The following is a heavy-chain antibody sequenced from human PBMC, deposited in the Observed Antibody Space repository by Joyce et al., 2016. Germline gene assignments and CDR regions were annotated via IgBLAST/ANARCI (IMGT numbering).Heavy chain of an antibody. CDR1: GYIFTRFY. D-gene: IGHD4-17*01. J-gene: IGHJ5*02. Sequence: QVQLVQSGAEMKRPGASVKVSCKKSGYIFTRFYMHWVRQAPGQGLEWMRIINPSGGSPTYAPKFRDRVTMTRDTSTTTVYLEMSSLRPEDTAVYYCARQMHDFGDYEAFDPWGQGTL. V-gene: IGHV1-46*01. CDR3: ARQMHDFGDYEAFDP. CDR2: INPSGGSP.